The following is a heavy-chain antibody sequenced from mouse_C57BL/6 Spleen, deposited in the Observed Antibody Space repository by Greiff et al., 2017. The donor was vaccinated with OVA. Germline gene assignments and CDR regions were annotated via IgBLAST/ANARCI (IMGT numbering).Heavy chain of an antibody. Sequence: QVQLQQSGAELARPGASVKLSCKASGYTFTSYGISWVKQRPGQGLEWIGEIYPRSGNTYYNEKFKGKATLTADKSSSTAYMELRTLTSEVSAVYFCASHITAAPWFAYWGQGTLVTVSA. J-gene: IGHJ3*01. V-gene: IGHV1-81*01. CDR1: GYTFTSYG. CDR3: ASHITAAPWFAY. CDR2: IYPRSGNT. D-gene: IGHD1-1*01.